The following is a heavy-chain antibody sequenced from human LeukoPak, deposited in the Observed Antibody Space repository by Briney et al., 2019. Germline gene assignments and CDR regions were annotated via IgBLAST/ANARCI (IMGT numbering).Heavy chain of an antibody. CDR2: ISGSGGST. V-gene: IGHV3-23*01. D-gene: IGHD5-12*01. CDR1: GFTFSSYA. CDR3: AKDKSKRYSGIYLFDY. J-gene: IGHJ4*02. Sequence: PGGSLRLSCAASGFTFSSYAMSWVRQAPGKGLEWVSAISGSGGSTYYADSVKGRFTISRDNSKNTLYLQMNSLRAEDTAVYYCAKDKSKRYSGIYLFDYWGQGTLVTVSS.